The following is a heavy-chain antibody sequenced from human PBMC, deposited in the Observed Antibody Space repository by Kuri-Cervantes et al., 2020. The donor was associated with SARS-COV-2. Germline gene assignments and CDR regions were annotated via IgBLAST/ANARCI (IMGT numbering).Heavy chain of an antibody. Sequence: ESLKISCTVSGGSISSYYWSWIRQPPGKGLEWIGYIYYSGSTNYNPSLKSRVTISVDTSKNQFSLKLSSVTAADTAVYYCARKVSDRPGISDIWGQGTLVTVSS. CDR2: IYYSGST. V-gene: IGHV4-59*08. CDR3: ARKVSDRPGISDI. D-gene: IGHD3-10*01. CDR1: GGSISSYY. J-gene: IGHJ4*02.